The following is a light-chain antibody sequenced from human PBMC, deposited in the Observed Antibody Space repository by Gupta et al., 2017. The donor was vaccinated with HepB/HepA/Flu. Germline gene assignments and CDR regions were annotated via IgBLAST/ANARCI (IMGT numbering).Light chain of an antibody. V-gene: IGLV3-21*03. CDR1: NIGSKS. Sequence: SYVLTPPPSVSVAPGKTARITCGGNNIGSKSVHWYQQKPGQAPVLVVYDDVDRPSGIPERFSGSNSGNTDTLTISRVEAGDEADYYCQVWDSSRRVFGGGTKLIVL. J-gene: IGLJ3*02. CDR3: QVWDSSRRV. CDR2: DDV.